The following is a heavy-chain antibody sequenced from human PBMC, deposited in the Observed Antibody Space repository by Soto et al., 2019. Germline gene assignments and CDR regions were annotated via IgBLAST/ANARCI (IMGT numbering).Heavy chain of an antibody. CDR1: GYTFLDFY. CDR3: ARDKPFSADY. D-gene: IGHD3-3*02. Sequence: VQLVQSGTEVKKPGASVKVSCKASGYTFLDFYIHWVRHAPGQGLEWMGFINPSGGGTTYAQQFQGRLTMARDTSTSTVYMQLISLPSEDTAIYYCARDKPFSADYWGQGTLVT. J-gene: IGHJ4*02. V-gene: IGHV1-46*01. CDR2: INPSGGGT.